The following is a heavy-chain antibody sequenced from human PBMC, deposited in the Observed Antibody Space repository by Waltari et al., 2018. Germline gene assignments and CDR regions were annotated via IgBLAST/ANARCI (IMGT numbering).Heavy chain of an antibody. CDR3: AKDPAYYYYYMDV. CDR1: GFPFSSSA. CDR2: ISGGGDNK. Sequence: EVQVLESGGGLLQPGGSLRLSCAASGFPFSSSALNWVRQAPGKGLEWVSIISGGGDNKYYADSVKGRFTISRDNSKNTVYLQMNSLRAEDTAIYYCAKDPAYYYYYMDVWGKGTTVTVSS. V-gene: IGHV3-23*01. J-gene: IGHJ6*03.